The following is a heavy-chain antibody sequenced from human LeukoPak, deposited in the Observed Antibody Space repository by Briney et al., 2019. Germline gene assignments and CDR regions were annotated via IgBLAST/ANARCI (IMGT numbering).Heavy chain of an antibody. CDR3: ARAAGAAGAFDI. Sequence: PSETLSLTCTVSGGSISSYYWSWIRQPPGKGLEWIGYIYYSGSTNYNPSLKSRVTISVDTSKNQFSLKLSSVTAADTAVYYCARAAGAAGAFDIWGKGTMVTVSS. D-gene: IGHD6-13*01. CDR2: IYYSGST. V-gene: IGHV4-59*01. CDR1: GGSISSYY. J-gene: IGHJ3*02.